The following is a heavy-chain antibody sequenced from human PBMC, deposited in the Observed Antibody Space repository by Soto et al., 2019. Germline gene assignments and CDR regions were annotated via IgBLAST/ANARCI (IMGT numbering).Heavy chain of an antibody. J-gene: IGHJ5*01. CDR3: ASYTSYAFGS. Sequence: PSYTPSLTCRVSGRCISSDCRSWIRQPPGKGREWIANIHDSGTTNYNPCLASRVTLSVDTSKNQFYLKMTFVTVAHRAVYFCASYTSYAFGSWVRGTPVTVS. D-gene: IGHD2-2*01. CDR1: GRCISSDC. CDR2: IHDSGTT. V-gene: IGHV4-59*07.